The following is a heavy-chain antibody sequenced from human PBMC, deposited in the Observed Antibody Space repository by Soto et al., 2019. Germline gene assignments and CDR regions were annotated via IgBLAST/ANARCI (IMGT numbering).Heavy chain of an antibody. V-gene: IGHV3-23*01. CDR3: AKAVGLGGRCYPLCGNGIDV. CDR1: GFTFSSYA. CDR2: ISGSGGST. J-gene: IGHJ6*02. D-gene: IGHD3-10*01. Sequence: EVQLLESGGGLVQPGGSLRLSCAASGFTFSSYAMSWVRQAPGKGLEWVSAISGSGGSTYYADSVKGRFTISRDNSKNPLYRQKNSVRAEDTAVYYGAKAVGLGGRCYPLCGNGIDVWGQGTTVTVSS.